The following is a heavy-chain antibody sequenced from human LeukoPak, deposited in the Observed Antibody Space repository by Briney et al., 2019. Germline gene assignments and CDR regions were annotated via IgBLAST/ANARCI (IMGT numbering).Heavy chain of an antibody. CDR3: AKSSIAARPLSWFDP. CDR1: GFTFSSYG. V-gene: IGHV3-30*02. D-gene: IGHD6-6*01. J-gene: IGHJ5*02. CDR2: VRYDGSNK. Sequence: PPGGSLRLSCAASGFTFSSYGMHWVRQAPGKGLEWVAFVRYDGSNKYYADSVKGRFTISRDNSKNTLYLQMNSLRAEDTAVYYCAKSSIAARPLSWFDPWGQGTLVTVSS.